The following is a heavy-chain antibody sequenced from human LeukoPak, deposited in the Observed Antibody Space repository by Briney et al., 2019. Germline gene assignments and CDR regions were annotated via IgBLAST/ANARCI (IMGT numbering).Heavy chain of an antibody. CDR2: ITGSSSTI. J-gene: IGHJ4*02. CDR1: GFTFSSYS. V-gene: IGHV3-48*04. CDR3: ASSSGHLDY. D-gene: IGHD6-19*01. Sequence: GRSLRLSCAASGFTFSSYSMNWVRQAPGKGLEWLSYITGSSSTIYYADSVKGRFTISRDNAKNSLYLQMNSLRAEDTAVYYCASSSGHLDYWGQGTLVTVSS.